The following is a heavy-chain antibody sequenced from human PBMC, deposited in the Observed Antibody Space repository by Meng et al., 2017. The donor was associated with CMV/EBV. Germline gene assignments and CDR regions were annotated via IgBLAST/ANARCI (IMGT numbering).Heavy chain of an antibody. Sequence: GGSLRLSCAASGFTVSSNYMSWVRQAPGKGLEWVSVIYSGGSTYYADSVKGRFTISRDNSKNTLYLQMNSLRAEDTAVYYCARGKLDPHCSSTSCYDYYYGMDVWGQGTTVTVSS. CDR1: GFTVSSNY. CDR2: IYSGGST. V-gene: IGHV3-53*01. CDR3: ARGKLDPHCSSTSCYDYYYGMDV. D-gene: IGHD2-2*01. J-gene: IGHJ6*02.